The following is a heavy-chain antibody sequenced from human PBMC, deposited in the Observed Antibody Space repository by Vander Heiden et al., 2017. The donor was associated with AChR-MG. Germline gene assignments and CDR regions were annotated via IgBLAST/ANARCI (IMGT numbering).Heavy chain of an antibody. Sequence: EVQLVESRGGLVQPGRSLRLSCAASGFTFDDYAMHWVRQAPGKGLEWVSGISWNSGSIGYADSVKGRFTISRDNAKNSRDLKMNSMRAEETALYYCAKDNEGRALGDSHFDYWGQGTLVTVSS. J-gene: IGHJ4*02. D-gene: IGHD3-16*01. CDR1: GFTFDDYA. V-gene: IGHV3-9*01. CDR2: ISWNSGSI. CDR3: AKDNEGRALGDSHFDY.